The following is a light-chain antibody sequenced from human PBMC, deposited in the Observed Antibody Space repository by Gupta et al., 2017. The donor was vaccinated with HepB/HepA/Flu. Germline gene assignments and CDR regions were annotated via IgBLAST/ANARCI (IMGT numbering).Light chain of an antibody. CDR3: QQSYITLAWT. CDR1: QNIDNF. V-gene: IGKV1-39*01. Sequence: GDIVTITCRASQNIDNFLNWYQQKPGKAPNLLIYTASTLQSGVSSRFSGSGSGTDFTLTISSRQPEDSATYYCQQSYITLAWTFGQGTKVEI. CDR2: TAS. J-gene: IGKJ1*01.